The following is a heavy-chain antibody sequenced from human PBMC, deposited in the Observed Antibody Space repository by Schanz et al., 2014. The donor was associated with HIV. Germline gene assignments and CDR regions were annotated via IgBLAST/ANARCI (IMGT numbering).Heavy chain of an antibody. CDR2: INHSGST. CDR1: GGSFNGFY. CDR3: SRGIRRRDCSSPSCNTGWFDP. V-gene: IGHV4-34*01. D-gene: IGHD2-2*02. Sequence: QVQLQQWGAGLLKPSETLSLTCAVYGGSFNGFYWTWIRQPPGKGLEWIGEINHSGSTIYNPSLKRRITKSCNTAKTQFYRKVISVTAADTAIYYCSRGIRRRDCSSPSCNTGWFDPWGQGTLVAVSS. J-gene: IGHJ5*02.